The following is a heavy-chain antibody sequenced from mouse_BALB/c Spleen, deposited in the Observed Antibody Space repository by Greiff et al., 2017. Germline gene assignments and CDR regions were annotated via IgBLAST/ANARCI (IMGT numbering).Heavy chain of an antibody. CDR2: IDPANGNT. V-gene: IGHV14-3*02. CDR3: AYYYGSSYGWYFDV. CDR1: GFNIKDTY. D-gene: IGHD1-1*01. J-gene: IGHJ1*01. Sequence: DVQLQESGAELVKPGASVKLSCTASGFNIKDTYMHWVKQRPEQGLEWIGRIDPANGNTKYDPKFQGKATITADTSSNTAYLQLSSLTSEDTAVYYCAYYYGSSYGWYFDVWGAGTTVTVSS.